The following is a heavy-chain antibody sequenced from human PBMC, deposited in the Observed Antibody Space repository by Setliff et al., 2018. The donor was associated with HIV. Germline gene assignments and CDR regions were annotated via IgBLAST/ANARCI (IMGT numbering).Heavy chain of an antibody. D-gene: IGHD4-17*01. Sequence: LSLTCAASGFTFNMYTMAWVRQAPGKGLEWVSSISRASTSIYYADSVKGRFTISRDNAKNSLYLQMNSLRAEDTAVYYCARVRTTVSTDFYYYMDVWGKGTTVTVSS. CDR2: ISRASTSI. J-gene: IGHJ6*03. V-gene: IGHV3-21*01. CDR1: GFTFNMYT. CDR3: ARVRTTVSTDFYYYMDV.